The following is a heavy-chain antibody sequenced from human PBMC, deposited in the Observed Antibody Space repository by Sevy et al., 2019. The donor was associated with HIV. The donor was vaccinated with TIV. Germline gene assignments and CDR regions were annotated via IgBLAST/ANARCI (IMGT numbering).Heavy chain of an antibody. J-gene: IGHJ4*02. CDR1: GFTFSTYW. Sequence: GESLKISCAASGFTFSTYWMTWVRQAPGKGLEWVANIKQDGTDTNYVDSVRGRFTISRDNGRNLLYLHMNSLRAEDTAVYFCARALADWGSFHYSSWGRGVLFTVSS. V-gene: IGHV3-7*01. D-gene: IGHD3-16*01. CDR2: IKQDGTDT. CDR3: ARALADWGSFHYSS.